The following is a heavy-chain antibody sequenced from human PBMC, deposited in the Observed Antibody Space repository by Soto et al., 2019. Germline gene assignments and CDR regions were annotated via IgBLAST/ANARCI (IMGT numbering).Heavy chain of an antibody. D-gene: IGHD1-1*01. CDR2: IWYDGSNK. Sequence: PGESLKISCAASGFTFSSYGMHWVRQAPGKGLEWVAVIWYDGSNKYYADSVKGRFTISRDNSKNTLYLQMNSLRAEDTAVYYCASLGWNDPPYWGQGTLVTVSS. J-gene: IGHJ4*02. V-gene: IGHV3-33*01. CDR1: GFTFSSYG. CDR3: ASLGWNDPPY.